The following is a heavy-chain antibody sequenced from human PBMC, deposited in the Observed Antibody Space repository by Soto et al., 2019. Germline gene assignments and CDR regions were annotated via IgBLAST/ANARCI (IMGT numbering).Heavy chain of an antibody. CDR3: ARARGNYFDS. CDR2: MDYTGST. J-gene: IGHJ4*02. CDR1: GASVSLYS. V-gene: IGHV4-59*02. Sequence: LSLTCTVSGASVSLYSWSWMRQPPGKRLEWVGYMDYTGSTNPNPSLKSRVTMSPDTSKNQFSLKLYSVTAADTAIYYCARARGNYFDSWGQGTLVTVSS. D-gene: IGHD1-26*01.